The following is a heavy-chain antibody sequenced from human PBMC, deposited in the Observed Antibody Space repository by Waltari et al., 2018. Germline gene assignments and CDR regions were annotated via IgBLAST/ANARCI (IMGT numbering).Heavy chain of an antibody. D-gene: IGHD1-26*01. Sequence: EVQLLESGGGLVQPGGSLRLSCAASGFTFSSYAMSWVRQTPGKGLEWVSAISGSGGSTYYADSVKGRFTISRDNSKNTLYLQMNSLRAEDTAVYYCAKDIGSYWYFDLWGRGTLVTVSS. CDR3: AKDIGSYWYFDL. CDR1: GFTFSSYA. V-gene: IGHV3-23*01. CDR2: ISGSGGST. J-gene: IGHJ2*01.